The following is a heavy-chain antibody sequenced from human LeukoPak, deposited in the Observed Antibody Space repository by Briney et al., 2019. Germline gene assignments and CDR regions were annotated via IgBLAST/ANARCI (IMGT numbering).Heavy chain of an antibody. CDR1: GGSISSSSYY. Sequence: PSETLSLTCTVSGGSISSSSYYWGWIRQPPGKGLVWIGSIYHSGSTYYNPSLKSRVTISVDTSKNQFSLKLSSVTAADTAVYYCARDLGYYGSGSYNWFDPWGQGTLVTVSS. D-gene: IGHD3-10*01. V-gene: IGHV4-39*07. CDR3: ARDLGYYGSGSYNWFDP. J-gene: IGHJ5*02. CDR2: IYHSGST.